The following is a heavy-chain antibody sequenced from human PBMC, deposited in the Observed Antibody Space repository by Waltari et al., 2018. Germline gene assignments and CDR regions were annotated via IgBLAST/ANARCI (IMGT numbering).Heavy chain of an antibody. CDR1: GFTFNTYG. V-gene: IGHV3-30*03. CDR3: ARPISPYYYYGMDV. J-gene: IGHJ6*02. CDR2: ISYDGNNQ. Sequence: QVQLVESGGDVVQPGGSLRLSCVASGFTFNTYGMHWVRQAPGKGLEWVAVISYDGNNQHYADPVKGRFTISRDNSKNTVYLQLNRLRDEDTAVYYCARPISPYYYYGMDVWGLGTTVTVSS.